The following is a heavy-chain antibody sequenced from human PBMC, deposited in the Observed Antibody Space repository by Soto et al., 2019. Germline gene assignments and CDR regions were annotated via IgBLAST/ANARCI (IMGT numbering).Heavy chain of an antibody. CDR3: SRDTLEQGATTPRAHYGMAA. CDR2: IYYSGST. D-gene: IGHD1-26*01. Sequence: SETLSLTCSVSGGSISSGGYYWSWIRQHPGKGLEWIGYIYYSGSTYYNPSLKSRVTISVDTSKNQFSLKLSSVTAADTAVYYCSRDTLEQGATTPRAHYGMAARGEETTATAAS. V-gene: IGHV4-31*03. J-gene: IGHJ6*02. CDR1: GGSISSGGYY.